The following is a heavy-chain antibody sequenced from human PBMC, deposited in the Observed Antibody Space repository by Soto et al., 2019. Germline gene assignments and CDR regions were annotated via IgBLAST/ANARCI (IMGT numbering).Heavy chain of an antibody. J-gene: IGHJ6*02. D-gene: IGHD3-10*01. CDR2: ISYDGSNK. Sequence: SLRLSCAASGFTFSSYAMHWVRQAPGKGLEWVAVISYDGSNKYYADSVKGRFTISRDNSKNTLYLQMNSLRAEDTAVYYCARKESYYGSGSYPYGMDVWGQGTKVTVSS. CDR1: GFTFSSYA. CDR3: ARKESYYGSGSYPYGMDV. V-gene: IGHV3-30-3*01.